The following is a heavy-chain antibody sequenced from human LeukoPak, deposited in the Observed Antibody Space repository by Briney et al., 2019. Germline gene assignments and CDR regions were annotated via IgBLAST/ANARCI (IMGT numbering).Heavy chain of an antibody. D-gene: IGHD3-22*01. J-gene: IGHJ3*02. CDR1: GFTFSSYW. Sequence: GGSLRLSCAASGFTFSSYWMSWVRQAPGKGLEWVANIKQDGSEKYYVDSVKGRFTISRDNAKNSLYLQMNSLRAEDTAVYYCARDWLWYYYDSSGSQRADAFDIWGQGTMVTVS. CDR3: ARDWLWYYYDSSGSQRADAFDI. V-gene: IGHV3-7*01. CDR2: IKQDGSEK.